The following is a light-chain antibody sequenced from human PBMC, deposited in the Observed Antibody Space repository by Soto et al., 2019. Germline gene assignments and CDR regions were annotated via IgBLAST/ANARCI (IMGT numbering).Light chain of an antibody. V-gene: IGKV3-15*01. CDR1: QSISSN. Sequence: DIVITQSPATLSVSPGERATLSCRASQSISSNLAWYQQKPGQAPRLLIYGASTRATGVPARFSGSGSGTEFTLTISSLQSDDSAVYFCQHYNNWPWTVGQGTKVDI. CDR3: QHYNNWPWT. J-gene: IGKJ1*01. CDR2: GAS.